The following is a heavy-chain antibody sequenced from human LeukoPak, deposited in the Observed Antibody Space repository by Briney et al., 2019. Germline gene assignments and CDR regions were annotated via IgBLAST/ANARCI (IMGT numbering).Heavy chain of an antibody. Sequence: SETLSLTCTVSGGSISSSNYYWAWIRQPPGQGLEWIGSIYYRGNAYYNPSLKSRVTISVDTSKNQFSLSLGSVTAADTAVYYCAREEDRSGDWGQGTLVTVTS. J-gene: IGHJ4*02. CDR2: IYYRGNA. D-gene: IGHD3-22*01. CDR1: GGSISSSNYY. V-gene: IGHV4-39*07. CDR3: AREEDRSGD.